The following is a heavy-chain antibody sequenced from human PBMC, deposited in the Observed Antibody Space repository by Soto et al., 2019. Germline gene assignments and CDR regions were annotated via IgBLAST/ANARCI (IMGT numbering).Heavy chain of an antibody. CDR1: GGTFKNYA. CDR2: IIPTFGTP. J-gene: IGHJ6*02. D-gene: IGHD2-15*01. Sequence: QVELVQSGAEVRKPGSSVKVSCKASGGTFKNYAISWVRQAPGQGLEWMGGIIPTFGTPIYAQKLQGRVTITADESTSTGYVELCSLRSEGSAVYWCGRGEYCSGGRCYSQSLTLLYYYGLDVWGQGTTATVSS. CDR3: GRGEYCSGGRCYSQSLTLLYYYGLDV. V-gene: IGHV1-69*12.